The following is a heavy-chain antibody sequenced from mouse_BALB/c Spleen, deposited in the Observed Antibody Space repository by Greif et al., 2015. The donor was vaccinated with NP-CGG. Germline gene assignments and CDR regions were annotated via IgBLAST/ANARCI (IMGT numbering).Heavy chain of an antibody. D-gene: IGHD2-1*01. CDR2: IDPANGHP. CDR3: AKIYSLSY. J-gene: IGHJ3*01. CDR1: GFHITDTY. Sequence: VQLQQSGAELVKPGASVKLSCTASGFHITDTYMHWVKQRPEQGLEWLGRIDPANGHPKYDPKFQGKATITADTSSNTAYLQLSSLTSEDTAVDYGAKIYSLSYWFQGTLVTVSA. V-gene: IGHV14-3*02.